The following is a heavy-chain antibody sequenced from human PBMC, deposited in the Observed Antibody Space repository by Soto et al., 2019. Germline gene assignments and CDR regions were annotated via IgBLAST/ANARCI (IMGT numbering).Heavy chain of an antibody. J-gene: IGHJ4*02. D-gene: IGHD5-12*01. Sequence: GGSLKISCKGSGYSFTSYWIGWVRQMPGKGREWMGVIYPGDSDTRYSPSCQGQVTISADKSISTAYLQWSSLKASDTAMYYCARGAQLVAPPADYWGQGTLVTVSS. CDR1: GYSFTSYW. CDR2: IYPGDSDT. CDR3: ARGAQLVAPPADY. V-gene: IGHV5-51*01.